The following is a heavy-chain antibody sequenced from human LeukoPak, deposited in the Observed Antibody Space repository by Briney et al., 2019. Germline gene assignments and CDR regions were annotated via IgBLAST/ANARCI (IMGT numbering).Heavy chain of an antibody. V-gene: IGHV7-4-1*02. CDR1: GYTFTSYA. CDR3: ARGSVIYDFWSGYYTGKAIDY. D-gene: IGHD3-3*01. CDR2: INTNTGNP. Sequence: ASVKVSCKASGYTFTSYAMNWVRQAPGQGLEWMGWINTNTGNPTYAQGFTGRFVFSLDTSVSTAYLQISSLKAEGTAVYYCARGSVIYDFWSGYYTGKAIDYWGQGTLVTVSS. J-gene: IGHJ4*02.